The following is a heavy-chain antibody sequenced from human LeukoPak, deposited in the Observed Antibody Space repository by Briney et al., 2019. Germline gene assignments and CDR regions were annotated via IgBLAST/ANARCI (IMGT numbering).Heavy chain of an antibody. Sequence: SETLSLTCAVYGGSFSRYYWSWIRQPPGKGLEWIGEIYHSGSTNYNPSLKSRVTISVDTSKNQFSLKLSSVTAADTAVYYCARSTPHYFDYWGQGTLVTVSS. V-gene: IGHV4-34*01. CDR1: GGSFSRYY. J-gene: IGHJ4*02. D-gene: IGHD1-14*01. CDR2: IYHSGST. CDR3: ARSTPHYFDY.